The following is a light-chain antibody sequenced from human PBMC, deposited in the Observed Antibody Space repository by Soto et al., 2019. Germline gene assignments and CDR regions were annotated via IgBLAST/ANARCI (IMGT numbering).Light chain of an antibody. CDR1: TGTVTTGHA. CDR2: ETT. Sequence: QAVVTQEPSLTVSPGGKVTLTCGSITGTVTTGHAPYWFQQKPGQAPRTLIYETTNRHSWTPARFSGSLLGGKAALTLSGAQPEDEAEYYCLLSYSGARVFGGGTKVTVL. V-gene: IGLV7-46*01. J-gene: IGLJ2*01. CDR3: LLSYSGARV.